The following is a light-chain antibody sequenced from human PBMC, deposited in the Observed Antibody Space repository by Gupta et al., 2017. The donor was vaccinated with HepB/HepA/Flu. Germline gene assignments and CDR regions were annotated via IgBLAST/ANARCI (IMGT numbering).Light chain of an antibody. J-gene: IGLJ3*02. CDR3: AAWDDSLNGRWV. CDR1: SSNIGSNT. CDR2: SNN. Sequence: HSVLTQPPSASGTPGQTVTISCSGSSSNIGSNTVNRYQQLPGTAPKLLIDSNNQRTSGVPDRFSGSKSGTSASLAISGRQSEDEADYYCAAWDDSLNGRWVFGGGTKLTVL. V-gene: IGLV1-44*01.